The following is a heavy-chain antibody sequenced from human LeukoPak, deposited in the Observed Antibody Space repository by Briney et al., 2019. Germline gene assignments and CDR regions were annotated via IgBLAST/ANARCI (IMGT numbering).Heavy chain of an antibody. CDR2: ISGSGDST. Sequence: GGSLRLSCTASGFIFDTHTLTWVRQAPGKGLEWVASISGSGDSTNYGDSVKGRFTISRDNFKRTVHLEMSTLRADDTAMYYCVRRAAVRGMDFWGLGTTVIVSS. V-gene: IGHV3-23*01. J-gene: IGHJ6*02. CDR3: VRRAAVRGMDF. CDR1: GFIFDTHT. D-gene: IGHD1-14*01.